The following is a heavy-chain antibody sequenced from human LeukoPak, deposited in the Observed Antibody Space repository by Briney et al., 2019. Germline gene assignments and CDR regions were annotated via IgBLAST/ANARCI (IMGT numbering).Heavy chain of an antibody. CDR3: ARDLNIDYRSEAFDASDI. CDR2: INPSGGST. D-gene: IGHD4-11*01. J-gene: IGHJ3*02. CDR1: GFTFSTSA. Sequence: ASVKVSCKTSGFTFSTSAVHWVRQAPGQGLEWMGIINPSGGSTSYAQKFQGRVTMTRDTSTSTVYMELSSLRSEDTAVYYCARDLNIDYRSEAFDASDIWGQGTMVTVSS. V-gene: IGHV1-46*01.